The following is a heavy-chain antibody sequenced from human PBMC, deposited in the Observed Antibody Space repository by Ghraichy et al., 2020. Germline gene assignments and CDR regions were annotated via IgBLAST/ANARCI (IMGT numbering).Heavy chain of an antibody. V-gene: IGHV3-49*04. Sequence: GGSLRLSCTASGFTFGVYTMSWVRRAPGKGLEWVGFIRSKAYGGTTEYAASLKGRFTISRDDSKSIAYLQMNSLKTEDTAVCYCTRVEEQLVVYYYYMDVWGKGTTVTVSS. CDR2: IRSKAYGGTT. CDR1: GFTFGVYT. J-gene: IGHJ6*03. D-gene: IGHD6-6*01. CDR3: TRVEEQLVVYYYYMDV.